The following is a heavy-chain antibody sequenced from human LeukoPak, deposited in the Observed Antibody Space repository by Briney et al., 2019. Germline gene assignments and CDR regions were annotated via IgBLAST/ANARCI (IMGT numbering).Heavy chain of an antibody. V-gene: IGHV3-23*01. D-gene: IGHD3-10*01. CDR3: AKDYYGSGSYPRHFDY. J-gene: IGHJ4*02. CDR2: ISGTSGRT. Sequence: GGSLRLSCAASGFTFSNYAMDWVRQAPGKGLEWVSAISGTSGRTYYADSVKGRFTISRDNSKNTLYLQMNGLRAEDTAVYYCAKDYYGSGSYPRHFDYWGQGTLVTVSS. CDR1: GFTFSNYA.